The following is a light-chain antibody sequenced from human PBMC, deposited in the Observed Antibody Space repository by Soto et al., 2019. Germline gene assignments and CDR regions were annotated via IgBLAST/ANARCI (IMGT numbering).Light chain of an antibody. V-gene: IGKV3-11*01. CDR2: DAS. J-gene: IGKJ1*01. Sequence: EIVLTQSPATLSLSPGEVATVSFRASQSVSSYLAWYQQKPGQAPSLLIYDASKRATGIPARFSGSGSGTDFTLTITSLEPEDFAVYYCQQRSNWPRTFGQGTKVEIK. CDR1: QSVSSY. CDR3: QQRSNWPRT.